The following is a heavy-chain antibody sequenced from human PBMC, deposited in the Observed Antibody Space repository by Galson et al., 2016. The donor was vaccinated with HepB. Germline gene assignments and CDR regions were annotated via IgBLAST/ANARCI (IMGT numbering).Heavy chain of an antibody. CDR2: IYTIGST. CDR1: GISLGSND. J-gene: IGHJ4*02. Sequence: SLRLSCAASGISLGSNDLSWVRQGPGKGLEWVSVIYTIGSTNYADSVKGRSTISRDKSKNTVYLQMNSLRAEDTAAYYCSRGIVAAVWGQGTLVTVSS. D-gene: IGHD2-15*01. V-gene: IGHV3-53*01. CDR3: SRGIVAAV.